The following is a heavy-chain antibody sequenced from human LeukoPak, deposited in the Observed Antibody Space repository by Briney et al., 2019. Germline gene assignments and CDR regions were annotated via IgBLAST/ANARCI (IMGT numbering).Heavy chain of an antibody. D-gene: IGHD6-19*01. J-gene: IGHJ4*02. V-gene: IGHV3-23*01. CDR3: AKFVAGYGSYFDY. Sequence: GGSLRPSCAASGFTFSSYAMSWVRQAPGKGLEWVSAISGSGGSTYYADSVKGRFTISRDNSKNTLYLQMNSLRAEHTAVYYCAKFVAGYGSYFDYWGQGTLVTVSS. CDR1: GFTFSSYA. CDR2: ISGSGGST.